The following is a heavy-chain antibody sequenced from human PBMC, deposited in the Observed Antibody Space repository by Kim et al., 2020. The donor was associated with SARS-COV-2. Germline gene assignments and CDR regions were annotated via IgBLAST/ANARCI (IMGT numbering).Heavy chain of an antibody. CDR2: ISSSGSTI. Sequence: GGSLRLSCAASGFTFSSYEMNWVRQAPGKGLEWVSYISSSGSTIYYADSVKVRFTISRDNAKNSLYLQMNSLRAEDTAVYYCARTPRVYDNPYGWGQGILVTVSS. CDR3: ARTPRVYDNPYG. CDR1: GFTFSSYE. J-gene: IGHJ4*02. D-gene: IGHD3-22*01. V-gene: IGHV3-48*03.